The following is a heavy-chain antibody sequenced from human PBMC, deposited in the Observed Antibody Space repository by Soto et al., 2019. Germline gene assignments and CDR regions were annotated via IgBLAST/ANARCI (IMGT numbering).Heavy chain of an antibody. J-gene: IGHJ4*02. CDR1: GFTFSGYG. V-gene: IGHV3-30*18. CDR2: ISYYGTNE. D-gene: IGHD1-26*01. Sequence: SLRLSCEASGFTFSGYGMHWVRQAPGKGLEWVAVISYYGTNEYYEDSVKGRFTISRDNSKNTLYLQMNSLRIEDTAVYFCAKGDHSGRYSLDYCGQRSQVTVSS. CDR3: AKGDHSGRYSLDY.